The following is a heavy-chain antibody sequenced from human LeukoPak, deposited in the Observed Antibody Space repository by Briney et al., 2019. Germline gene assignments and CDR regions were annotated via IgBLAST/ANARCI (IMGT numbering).Heavy chain of an antibody. V-gene: IGHV4-31*03. J-gene: IGHJ4*02. CDR2: IYYSGST. D-gene: IGHD6-19*01. Sequence: SETLSLTCTVSGGSISSGGYYWSWIRQHPGKGLEWIGYIYYSGSTYYNPSLKSRVTISVDTSKNQFSLKLSSVTAADTAVYYCARPYMSGPAFDSWGQGSLVTVSS. CDR3: ARPYMSGPAFDS. CDR1: GGSISSGGYY.